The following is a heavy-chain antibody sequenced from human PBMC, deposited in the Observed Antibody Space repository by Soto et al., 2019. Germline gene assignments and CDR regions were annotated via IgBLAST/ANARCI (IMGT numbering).Heavy chain of an antibody. CDR2: LSGSGDRT. CDR3: AKVGWGMATAANWSAP. D-gene: IGHD6-25*01. J-gene: IGHJ5*02. Sequence: EEQLLESGGDLVQPGGSLRLSCAASGFSISSYAMSWVRQAPGKGLEWVSALSGSGDRTYYADSVRGRFTISRDNSKNTRYLKMTTLPADDTAGYSGAKVGWGMATAANWSAPGGKGTLVT. V-gene: IGHV3-23*01. CDR1: GFSISSYA.